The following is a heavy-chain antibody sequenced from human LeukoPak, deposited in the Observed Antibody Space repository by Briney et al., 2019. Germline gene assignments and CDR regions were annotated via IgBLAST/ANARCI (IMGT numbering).Heavy chain of an antibody. CDR3: ARNRYDYGDYAIDY. CDR1: GYSFTNYW. CDR2: VYPGDSDT. Sequence: GESLKISCKGSGYSFTNYWIGWVRQMPGKGLEWMGIVYPGDSDTRYSPSFQGQVTISADKSISTAYLQWSSLKASDTAMYYCARNRYDYGDYAIDYWGQGTLVTVSS. J-gene: IGHJ4*02. V-gene: IGHV5-51*01. D-gene: IGHD4-17*01.